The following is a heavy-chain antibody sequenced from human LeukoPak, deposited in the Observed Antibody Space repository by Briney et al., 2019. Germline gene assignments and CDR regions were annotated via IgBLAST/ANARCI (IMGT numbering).Heavy chain of an antibody. Sequence: ASVKVSCKASGYTFTSYAMNWVRQAPGRGLEWMGWINTNTGNPTYAQGFTGRFVFSLDTSVSTAYLQISSLKAEDTAVYYCARVYYDFWSGYYYYYYGMDVWGQGTTVTVSS. CDR3: ARVYYDFWSGYYYYYYGMDV. D-gene: IGHD3-3*01. V-gene: IGHV7-4-1*02. CDR1: GYTFTSYA. CDR2: INTNTGNP. J-gene: IGHJ6*02.